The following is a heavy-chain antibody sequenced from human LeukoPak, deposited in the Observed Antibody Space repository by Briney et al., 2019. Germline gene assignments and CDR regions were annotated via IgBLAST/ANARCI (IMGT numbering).Heavy chain of an antibody. D-gene: IGHD1-26*01. Sequence: SQTLSLTCAISGDSVSSNSAAWNWIRQSPSRGLEWLGRTYHTSKWYNDYAISVKSRITINPDTSKNQFSLQLRSVTPEDTAVYYCARRPYSGTYHFDYWGQGTLVTVSS. V-gene: IGHV6-1*01. CDR1: GDSVSSNSAA. CDR2: TYHTSKWYN. CDR3: ARRPYSGTYHFDY. J-gene: IGHJ4*02.